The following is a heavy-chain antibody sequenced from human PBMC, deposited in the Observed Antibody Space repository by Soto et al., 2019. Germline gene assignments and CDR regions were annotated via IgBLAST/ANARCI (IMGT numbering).Heavy chain of an antibody. J-gene: IGHJ4*02. CDR2: ISVYNGNT. CDR1: GYTFSSYG. V-gene: IGHV1-18*01. CDR3: TRGHGSGSNLY. Sequence: QVQMVQSGGEVKKPGASVKVSCKASGYTFSSYGISWVRQAPGQGLEWMGWISVYNGNTNYAQNFQGRVTLTTDTFTNIAYMELRSLRSDDTAVYYCTRGHGSGSNLYWGQGTLVTVSS. D-gene: IGHD3-10*01.